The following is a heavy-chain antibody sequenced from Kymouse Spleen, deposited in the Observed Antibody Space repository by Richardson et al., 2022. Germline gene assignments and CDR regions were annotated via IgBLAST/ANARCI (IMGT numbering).Heavy chain of an antibody. J-gene: IGHJ4*02. CDR2: IWYDGSNK. CDR3: AREGGSSSSKYFDY. V-gene: IGHV3-33*01. Sequence: QVQLVESGGGVVQPGRSLRLSCAASGFTFSSYGMHWVRQAPGKGLEWVAVIWYDGSNKYYADSVKGRFTISRDNSKNTLYLQMNSLRAEDTAVYYCAREGGSSSSKYFDYWGQGTLVTVSS. CDR1: GFTFSSYG. D-gene: IGHD6-6*01.